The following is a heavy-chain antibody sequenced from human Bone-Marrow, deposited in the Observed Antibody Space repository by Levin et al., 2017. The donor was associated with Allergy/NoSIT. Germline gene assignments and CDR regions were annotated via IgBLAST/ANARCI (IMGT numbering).Heavy chain of an antibody. CDR2: ISAYNGNT. V-gene: IGHV1-18*01. CDR1: GYTFTSYG. J-gene: IGHJ6*03. Sequence: GASVKVSCKASGYTFTSYGITWVRQAPGQGLEWMGWISAYNGNTNYAQKFQGRVSMTTDTSTSTVYMELRSLRPDDTAVYYCARVARDAFGVVVEYYHYMDVWGKGTTVTVSS. D-gene: IGHD3-3*01. CDR3: ARVARDAFGVVVEYYHYMDV.